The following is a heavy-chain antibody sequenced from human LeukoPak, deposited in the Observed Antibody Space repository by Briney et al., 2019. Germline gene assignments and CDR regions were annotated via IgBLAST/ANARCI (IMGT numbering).Heavy chain of an antibody. CDR2: IHHSGST. V-gene: IGHV4-34*01. Sequence: SETLSLTYAVYGGSFSGYYWTWIRQPPGKGLEWIGQIHHSGSTTYTPSLESRVTMSVDTSNNQFSLKLRSVTAADTAVYFCARGSYFFGSSGHDYWGQGTLITVSS. CDR1: GGSFSGYY. J-gene: IGHJ4*02. D-gene: IGHD3-22*01. CDR3: ARGSYFFGSSGHDY.